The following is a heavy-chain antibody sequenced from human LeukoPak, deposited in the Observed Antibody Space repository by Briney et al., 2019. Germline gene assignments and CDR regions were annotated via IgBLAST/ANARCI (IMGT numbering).Heavy chain of an antibody. V-gene: IGHV1-24*01. D-gene: IGHD4-23*01. CDR2: FDPEDGET. J-gene: IGHJ5*02. CDR3: ATFGGNSVRLVFWFDP. CDR1: GYTLTELS. Sequence: GASVKVSCKVSGYTLTELSMHWVRQAPGKGLEWMGGFDPEDGETIYAQKFQGRVTMTEDTSTDTAYMELSSLRSEDTAVYYCATFGGNSVRLVFWFDPWGQGTLVTVSS.